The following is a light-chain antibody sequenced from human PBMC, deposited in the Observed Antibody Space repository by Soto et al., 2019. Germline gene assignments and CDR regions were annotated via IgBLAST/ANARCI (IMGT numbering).Light chain of an antibody. V-gene: IGKV1-39*01. CDR3: QQSYSDLWT. Sequence: DIQMTQSPSSLSASVGDRVIITCRASQSINSYLNWYQQKPGKAPKLLIYAASTLQSGVHSRFSGSGSGTDFTLTISSLQPEDFATYHCQQSYSDLWTFGQGTKVEIK. J-gene: IGKJ1*01. CDR2: AAS. CDR1: QSINSY.